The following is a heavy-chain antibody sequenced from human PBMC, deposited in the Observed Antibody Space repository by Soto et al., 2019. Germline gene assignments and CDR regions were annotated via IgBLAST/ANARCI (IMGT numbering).Heavy chain of an antibody. CDR2: IKQDGTEK. Sequence: GGSLRLSCAVSGFSISNHWMTWVRQAPGKGLEWVANIKQDGTEKYYVDSVKGRFTISRDNAKNSLYLQMNSLRAEDTAVYYCAKHVRYCSGGRCYGGYYFDYWGQGTLVTVSS. J-gene: IGHJ4*02. D-gene: IGHD2-15*01. CDR1: GFSISNHW. CDR3: AKHVRYCSGGRCYGGYYFDY. V-gene: IGHV3-7*05.